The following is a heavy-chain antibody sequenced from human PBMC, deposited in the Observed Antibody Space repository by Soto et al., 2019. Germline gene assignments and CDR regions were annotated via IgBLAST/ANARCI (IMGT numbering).Heavy chain of an antibody. D-gene: IGHD3-10*01. CDR1: GGTFSSYA. Sequence: SVKVSCKASGGTFSSYAISWVRQAPGQGLEWMGGIIPIFGTANYAQKFQGRVTITADESTSTAYMELSSLRSEDTAVYYCARWGRGSGSYYPNDAFDIWGQGTMVTVSS. J-gene: IGHJ3*02. CDR3: ARWGRGSGSYYPNDAFDI. V-gene: IGHV1-69*13. CDR2: IIPIFGTA.